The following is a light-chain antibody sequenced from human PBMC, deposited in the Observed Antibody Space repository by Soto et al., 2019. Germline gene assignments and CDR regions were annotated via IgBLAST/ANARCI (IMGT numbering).Light chain of an antibody. CDR2: RSD. J-gene: IGLJ3*02. CDR3: ATWDDNVYGPV. Sequence: QSVLTQPPSASGTPGQRVTISCSGSRSTIGSNPVQWYRQLPGTAPQLLIYRSDQRPSGVPDRFSGSKSGTSASLTISGLQSEDADDYNCATWDDNVYGPVFGGGTKLTVL. V-gene: IGLV1-44*01. CDR1: RSTIGSNP.